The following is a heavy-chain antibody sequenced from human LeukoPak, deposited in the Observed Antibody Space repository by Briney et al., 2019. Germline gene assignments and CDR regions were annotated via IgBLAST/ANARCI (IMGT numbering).Heavy chain of an antibody. CDR1: GGSMSSSSYF. V-gene: IGHV4-39*01. CDR3: ARHGTVTHRFDY. Sequence: SETLSLTCGVSGGSMSSSSYFWGWIRQPPGKGLEWIGSIYYSGSTYYNPSLKSRVTISVDSSKNQCSLKLSSVTAADTAVYYCARHGTVTHRFDYWGQGTLVTVAS. D-gene: IGHD4-17*01. CDR2: IYYSGST. J-gene: IGHJ4*02.